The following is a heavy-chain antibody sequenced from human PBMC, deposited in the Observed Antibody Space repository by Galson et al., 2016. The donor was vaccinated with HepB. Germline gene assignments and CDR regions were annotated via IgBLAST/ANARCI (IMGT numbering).Heavy chain of an antibody. J-gene: IGHJ4*02. CDR2: ISGTGGFT. D-gene: IGHD3-9*01. V-gene: IGHV3-23*01. CDR3: AKGTYHNILTGYYTLVVFDY. CDR1: GFTFSSYA. Sequence: SLRLSCAASGFTFSSYAMSWVRQAPGKGLEWVSSISGTGGFTYYADSVKGRFTISRDTSKNTLYLQMNSLRAEDTAVYYCAKGTYHNILTGYYTLVVFDYWGQGTLVTVSS.